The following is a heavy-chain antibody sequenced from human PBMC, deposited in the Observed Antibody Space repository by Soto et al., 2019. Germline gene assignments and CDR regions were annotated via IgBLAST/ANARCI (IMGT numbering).Heavy chain of an antibody. CDR1: GFTFSSYA. J-gene: IGHJ4*02. CDR3: AKVQYSSSWTLGYFDY. V-gene: IGHV3-23*01. D-gene: IGHD6-13*01. CDR2: ISGSGGST. Sequence: GGSLRLSCAASGFTFSSYAMSWVRQAPGKGLEWVSAISGSGGSTYYADSVKGRFTISRDNSKNTRYLQMNSLRAEDTAVYYCAKVQYSSSWTLGYFDYWGQGTLVTVSS.